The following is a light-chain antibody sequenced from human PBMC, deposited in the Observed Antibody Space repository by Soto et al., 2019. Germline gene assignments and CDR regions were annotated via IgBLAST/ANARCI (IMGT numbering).Light chain of an antibody. CDR2: GAS. CDR1: ESLSSSF. J-gene: IGKJ1*01. V-gene: IGKV3-20*01. CDR3: QQSFSTPGT. Sequence: EIVLTQSPGTLSLSPGERATLSCRASESLSSSFLAWYQQKPGQAPRLLIYGASSRATGIPDRFSGSGSGTDFTLTISSLQPEDFATYYCQQSFSTPGTFGQGTKVDIK.